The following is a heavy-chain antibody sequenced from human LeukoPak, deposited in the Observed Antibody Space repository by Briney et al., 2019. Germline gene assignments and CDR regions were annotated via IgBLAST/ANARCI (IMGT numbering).Heavy chain of an antibody. Sequence: GGSLRLSCAASGFTFSSYAMSWVRQAPGKGLEWVSAISGSGGSTYYADSVKGRFTISRDSSKNTLYLQMNSLRAEDTAVYYCAKDLRGYCSSTSCYWDNYFDYWGQGTLVTVSS. CDR3: AKDLRGYCSSTSCYWDNYFDY. CDR1: GFTFSSYA. CDR2: ISGSGGST. V-gene: IGHV3-23*01. J-gene: IGHJ4*02. D-gene: IGHD2-2*01.